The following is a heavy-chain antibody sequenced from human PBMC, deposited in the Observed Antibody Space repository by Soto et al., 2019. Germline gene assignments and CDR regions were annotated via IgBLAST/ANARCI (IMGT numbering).Heavy chain of an antibody. CDR3: AREGSHTNYYYYGMDV. J-gene: IGHJ6*02. Sequence: SVTLSLSCTVHRDSIDHDDWCWIRQPPGKGLEWIGYIYSSGSTNYNPSLKSRVGISVDTSKNQFSLKLSSVTAADTAVYYCAREGSHTNYYYYGMDVLGQGPSVT. CDR1: RDSIDHDD. V-gene: IGHV4-59*01. D-gene: IGHD2-15*01. CDR2: IYSSGST.